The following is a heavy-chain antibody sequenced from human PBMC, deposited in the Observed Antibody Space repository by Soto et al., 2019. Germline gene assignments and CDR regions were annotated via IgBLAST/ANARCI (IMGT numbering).Heavy chain of an antibody. CDR2: INPSGGST. J-gene: IGHJ4*02. Sequence: XSVKVSCKTSVYTFIYYYIHWVRQAPGQGLEWTGIINPSGGSTSYTQKFQGRVTMTMDTSTSTVYMELSSLRSDDTAVFYCARAGRWLQSHFDYWGQGTLVTVSS. CDR3: ARAGRWLQSHFDY. V-gene: IGHV1-46*01. CDR1: VYTFIYYY. D-gene: IGHD1-26*01.